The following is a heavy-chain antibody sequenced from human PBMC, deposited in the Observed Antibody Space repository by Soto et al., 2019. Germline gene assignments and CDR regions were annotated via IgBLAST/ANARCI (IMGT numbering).Heavy chain of an antibody. CDR3: ARDGADYGGNLVRPYFDY. D-gene: IGHD4-17*01. Sequence: GGSLRLACAASEVSFSSYGMHWVRQAPGKGLEWVAVIWYDGSNKNYADSVKGRFTISRDNSKNTLYLQMNSLRAEDTAVYYCARDGADYGGNLVRPYFDYWGQGTLVTVSS. CDR1: EVSFSSYG. J-gene: IGHJ4*02. V-gene: IGHV3-33*01. CDR2: IWYDGSNK.